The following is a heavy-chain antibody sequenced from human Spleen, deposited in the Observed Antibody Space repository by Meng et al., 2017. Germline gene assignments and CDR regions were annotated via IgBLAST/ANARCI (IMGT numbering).Heavy chain of an antibody. CDR2: ISYDGSNK. J-gene: IGHJ6*02. Sequence: GESLKISCAASGFIFSNYWMNWVRQAPGKGLEWVAVISYDGSNKYYADSVKGRFTISRDNSKNTLYLQMNSLRAEDTAVYYCARESLEWLSLNYYYYYGMDVWGQGTTVTVSS. CDR1: GFIFSNYW. D-gene: IGHD3-3*01. CDR3: ARESLEWLSLNYYYYYGMDV. V-gene: IGHV3-30*01.